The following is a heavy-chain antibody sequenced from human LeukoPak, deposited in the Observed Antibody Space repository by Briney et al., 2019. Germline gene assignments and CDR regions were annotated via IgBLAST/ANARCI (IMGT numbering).Heavy chain of an antibody. D-gene: IGHD4-17*01. CDR2: IIPIFGTA. CDR1: GGTFSSYA. Sequence: GASVKVSCKASGGTFSSYAISWVRQAPGQGLEWMGGIIPIFGTANYAQKFQGRVTITADESTSTAYMELSSLRSEDTAVYYCAASHYGDYGGSYYYYYMDVWGKGTTVTISS. V-gene: IGHV1-69*13. J-gene: IGHJ6*03. CDR3: AASHYGDYGGSYYYYYMDV.